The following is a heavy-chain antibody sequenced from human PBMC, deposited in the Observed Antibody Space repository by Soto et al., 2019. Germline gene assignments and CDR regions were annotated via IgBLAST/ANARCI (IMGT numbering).Heavy chain of an antibody. J-gene: IGHJ4*02. CDR1: GGTFSSYT. CDR2: IIPILGIA. V-gene: IGHV1-69*04. CDR3: ARDGVPDCSSTSCPIGY. D-gene: IGHD2-2*01. Sequence: GASVRVSCKAAGGTFSSYTMRWVRQAPGQGLEWMGRIIPILGIANYAQKFQGRVTITADKSTSTAYMELSSLRSEDTAVYYCARDGVPDCSSTSCPIGYWGQGTLVTVSS.